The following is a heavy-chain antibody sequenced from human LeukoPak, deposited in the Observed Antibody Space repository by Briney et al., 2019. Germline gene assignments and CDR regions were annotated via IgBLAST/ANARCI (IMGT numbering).Heavy chain of an antibody. CDR2: ISYDGSGK. CDR1: GFTFSSYG. V-gene: IGHV3-30*03. D-gene: IGHD1-1*01. Sequence: GRSLRLSCAASGFTFSSYGMHWVRQAPGKGLEWVTVISYDGSGKYYADSVKGRFTISRDNSKNTLYLQMHSLRGEDTAVYYCASSEGDGTTAGRFDYWGQGTLVTVSS. J-gene: IGHJ4*02. CDR3: ASSEGDGTTAGRFDY.